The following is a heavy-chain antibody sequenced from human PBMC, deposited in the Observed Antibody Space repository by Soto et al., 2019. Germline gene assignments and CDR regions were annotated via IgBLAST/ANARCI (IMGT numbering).Heavy chain of an antibody. CDR2: ISYDGSNK. Sequence: QVQLVESGGGVVQPGRSLRLSCAASGFTFSSYAMHWVRQAPGKGLEWVAVISYDGSNKYYADSVKGRFTISRDNSKNTLYLQMNSLRAEDTAVYYCARDFPLYRGMRGGMDVW. CDR1: GFTFSSYA. CDR3: ARDFPLYRGMRGGMDV. V-gene: IGHV3-30-3*01. D-gene: IGHD1-26*01. J-gene: IGHJ6*01.